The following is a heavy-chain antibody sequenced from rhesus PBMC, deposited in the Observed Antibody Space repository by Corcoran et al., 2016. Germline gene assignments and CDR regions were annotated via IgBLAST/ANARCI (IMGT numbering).Heavy chain of an antibody. CDR1: GFTFSSYE. D-gene: IGHD6-25*01. J-gene: IGHJ4*01. CDR2: ISESGGTI. Sequence: DVQLVESGGGLVKPGGSLRLSCVASGFTFSSYEMHWVRQAPGKGMEWVLVISESGGTIYYADSVKGRFTLSRDNARNSLFLQVNSLRAEDTAVYYCTSGYSGSWNSLPWGQGVLVTVSS. V-gene: IGHV3-100*02. CDR3: TSGYSGSWNSLP.